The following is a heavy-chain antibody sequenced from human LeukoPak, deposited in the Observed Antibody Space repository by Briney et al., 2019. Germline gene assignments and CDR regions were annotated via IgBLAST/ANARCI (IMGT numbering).Heavy chain of an antibody. CDR3: ARPRLYYYYGMDV. J-gene: IGHJ6*02. Sequence: ASVKVSCKASGYTFTSYYMHWVRQAPGQGLEWMGWINPNSGGTNYAQKFQGRVTMTRDTSISTAYMDLCKLRYDDTAVYYCARPRLYYYYGMDVWGQGTTVTVSS. CDR1: GYTFTSYY. CDR2: INPNSGGT. V-gene: IGHV1-2*02.